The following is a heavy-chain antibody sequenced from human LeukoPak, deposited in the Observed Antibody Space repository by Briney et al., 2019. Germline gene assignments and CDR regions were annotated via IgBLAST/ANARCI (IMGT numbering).Heavy chain of an antibody. CDR3: AREGVAARPHAFDI. V-gene: IGHV1-18*04. CDR1: GYTFTGYY. D-gene: IGHD6-6*01. CDR2: ISAYNGNT. J-gene: IGHJ3*02. Sequence: ASVKVSCKASGYTFTGYYMHWVRQAPGQGLEWMGWISAYNGNTNYAQKLQGRVTMTTDTSTSTAYMELRSLRSDDTAVYYCAREGVAARPHAFDIWGQGTMVTVSS.